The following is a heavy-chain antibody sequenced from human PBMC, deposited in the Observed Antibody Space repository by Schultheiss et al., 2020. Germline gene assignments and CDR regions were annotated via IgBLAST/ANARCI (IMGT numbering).Heavy chain of an antibody. CDR1: GFTFSSYG. Sequence: SLRLSCAASGFTFSSYGMHWVRQAPGKGLEWVAVISYDGSNKYYADSVKGRFTISRDNSKNTLYLQMNSLRAEDTAVYYCARAEYSGFDGFADYWGQGTLVTRLL. CDR3: ARAEYSGFDGFADY. D-gene: IGHD5-12*01. CDR2: ISYDGSNK. V-gene: IGHV3-30*03. J-gene: IGHJ4*02.